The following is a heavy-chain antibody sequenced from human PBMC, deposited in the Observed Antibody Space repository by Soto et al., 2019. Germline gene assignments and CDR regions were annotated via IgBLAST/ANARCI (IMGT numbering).Heavy chain of an antibody. CDR1: GYTFTNYY. Sequence: QVQLVQSGAEVKKPGASMKVSCKTSGYTFTNYYMHWLRQAPGQGLEWMGIINPSGGSTSYAQKFQGRVTMTRDTSKSPVYMELSSLRSEDTAVYYCARLYGSGSYYNPTAAPFDYWGQGTLVTVSS. J-gene: IGHJ4*02. V-gene: IGHV1-46*01. D-gene: IGHD3-10*01. CDR3: ARLYGSGSYYNPTAAPFDY. CDR2: INPSGGST.